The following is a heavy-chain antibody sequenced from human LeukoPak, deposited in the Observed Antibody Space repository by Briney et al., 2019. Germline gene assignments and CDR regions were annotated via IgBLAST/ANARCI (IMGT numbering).Heavy chain of an antibody. CDR1: GASISSYY. CDR3: ARGTGFVVIGAFDI. V-gene: IGHV4-59*08. CDR2: IYYSGST. J-gene: IGHJ3*02. D-gene: IGHD3-22*01. Sequence: PSETLSLTCTVSGASISSYYWSWLRQPPGKGLEWIGYIYYSGSTNYSPSLKSRVTISVDTSKNQVSLKLSSVTAADTAVYYCARGTGFVVIGAFDIWGQGTMVTVSS.